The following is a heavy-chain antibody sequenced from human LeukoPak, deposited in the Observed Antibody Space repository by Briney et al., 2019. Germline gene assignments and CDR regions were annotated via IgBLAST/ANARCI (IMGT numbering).Heavy chain of an antibody. D-gene: IGHD1-7*01. CDR2: INWNGGST. Sequence: GGSLRLSCVASGFTFGDHAMNWVRQAPGKGLEWVPGINWNGGSTGYADSVKGRFTISRDNAKNSLYLQINSLRAEDTALYYCARETGTTFGWFDPWGQGTLVTVSS. CDR3: ARETGTTFGWFDP. J-gene: IGHJ5*02. CDR1: GFTFGDHA. V-gene: IGHV3-20*04.